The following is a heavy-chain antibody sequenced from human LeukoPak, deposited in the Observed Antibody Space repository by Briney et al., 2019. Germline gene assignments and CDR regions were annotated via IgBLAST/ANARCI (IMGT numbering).Heavy chain of an antibody. CDR2: FSATDGSA. J-gene: IGHJ3*01. D-gene: IGHD6-13*01. Sequence: PGGSLRLSCAASGFTFSSYATTWVRQAPGKGLEWVSAFSATDGSAQYAESVEGRFAISRDNSKNTLFLQMNSLGAEDTAVYYCARAKIAAAGTGAFDVWGQGTLVTVSS. V-gene: IGHV3-23*01. CDR3: ARAKIAAAGTGAFDV. CDR1: GFTFSSYA.